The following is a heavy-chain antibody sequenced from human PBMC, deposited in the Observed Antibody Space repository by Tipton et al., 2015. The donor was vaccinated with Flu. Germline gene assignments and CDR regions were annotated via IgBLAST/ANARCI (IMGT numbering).Heavy chain of an antibody. V-gene: IGHV3-21*01. CDR3: ARVGSDYYGSGSLFDY. J-gene: IGHJ4*02. D-gene: IGHD3-10*01. Sequence: SLRLSCAASGFTFSSYSMNWVRQAPGKGLEWVSSISSSSYIYYADSVKGRFTISRDNAKNSLYLQMNSLRAEDTAVYYCARVGSDYYGSGSLFDYWGQGTLVTVSS. CDR2: ISSSSYI. CDR1: GFTFSSYS.